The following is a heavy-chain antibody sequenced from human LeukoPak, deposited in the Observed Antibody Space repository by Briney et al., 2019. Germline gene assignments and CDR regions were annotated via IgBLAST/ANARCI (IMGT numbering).Heavy chain of an antibody. V-gene: IGHV4-4*07. J-gene: IGHJ6*03. CDR2: IYTSGST. Sequence: SETLSLTCTVSGGSISSYYWSWIRQPAGKGLEWIGRIYTSGSTNYNPSLKSRVTMSVDTSKNQFSLKLSSVTAADTAVYYCARNVFGYYYDSSGYYYSYYYYYMDVWGKGTTVTVSS. D-gene: IGHD3-22*01. CDR3: ARNVFGYYYDSSGYYYSYYYYYMDV. CDR1: GGSISSYY.